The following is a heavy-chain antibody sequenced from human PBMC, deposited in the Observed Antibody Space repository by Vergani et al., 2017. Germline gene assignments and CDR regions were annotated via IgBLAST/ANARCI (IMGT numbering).Heavy chain of an antibody. D-gene: IGHD2-21*01. J-gene: IGHJ4*02. CDR1: GFTFGDYA. CDR2: IRSKAYGGTT. Sequence: EVQLVESGGGLVKPGRSLRLSCTASGFTFGDYAMSWFRQAPGKGLEWVGFIRSKAYGGTTEYAASVKGRFTISRDDSKSIAYLQMNSLKTEDTAVYYCTRGIGVVIAHMPSPDYWGQGTLVTVSS. V-gene: IGHV3-49*05. CDR3: TRGIGVVIAHMPSPDY.